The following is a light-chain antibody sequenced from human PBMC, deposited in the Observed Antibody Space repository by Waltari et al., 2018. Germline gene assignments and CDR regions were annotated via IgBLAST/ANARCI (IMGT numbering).Light chain of an antibody. CDR2: WAS. V-gene: IGKV4-1*01. Sequence: IAVTQYPASLSASLGERVTIHCKSSQSLLYGSNNKDYLDWYQQRPGQPPKLLIYWASARNSGIPDRFSGSGSGTNFTLTISSLQSVDVAMYFCLQYFSAPWTFGQGTRVDIK. CDR3: LQYFSAPWT. CDR1: QSLLYGSNNKDY. J-gene: IGKJ1*01.